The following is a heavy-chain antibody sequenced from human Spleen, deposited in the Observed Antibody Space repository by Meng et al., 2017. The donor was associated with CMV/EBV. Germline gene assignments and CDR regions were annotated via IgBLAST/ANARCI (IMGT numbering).Heavy chain of an antibody. CDR2: IKQDETEK. J-gene: IGHJ4*02. CDR3: ARWGGEKATLGFDY. Sequence: GGSLKISCVVSGFTFSNYWMTWVRQAPGKGLEWVANIKQDETEKYYVDSVKGRFTIFRDNAKNSLYLQMDNLRAEDTAVYYCARWGGEKATLGFDYWGQGLLVTVSS. D-gene: IGHD3-16*01. V-gene: IGHV3-7*01. CDR1: GFTFSNYW.